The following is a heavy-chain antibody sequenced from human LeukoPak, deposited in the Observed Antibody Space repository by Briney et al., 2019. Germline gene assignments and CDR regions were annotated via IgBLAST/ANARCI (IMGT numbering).Heavy chain of an antibody. CDR3: AKGRAYSSWYGEFDY. CDR1: GFTFDDYA. J-gene: IGHJ4*02. CDR2: ISWDGGST. V-gene: IGHV3-43D*03. D-gene: IGHD6-13*01. Sequence: PGGSLRLSCAASGFTFDDYAMHWVRQAPGKGLEWVSLISWDGGSTYYADSVKGRFTISRDNSKNSLYLQMNSLRAEDTALYFCAKGRAYSSWYGEFDYWGQGTLVTVSS.